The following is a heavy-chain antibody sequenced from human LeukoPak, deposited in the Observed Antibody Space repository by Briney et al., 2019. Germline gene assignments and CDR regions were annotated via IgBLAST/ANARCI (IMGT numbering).Heavy chain of an antibody. CDR3: AKDPGYTSGSSFFDY. CDR1: GITLSAYA. Sequence: GGSLRLSCAASGITLSAYAMTWVRQAPGKGLEWVSSINNSGGSTYYADSVKGRFTISRDNSKNTLYLQMNSLRVEDTAVYYCAKDPGYTSGSSFFDYWGQGTLVTVSS. D-gene: IGHD6-19*01. J-gene: IGHJ4*02. V-gene: IGHV3-23*01. CDR2: INNSGGST.